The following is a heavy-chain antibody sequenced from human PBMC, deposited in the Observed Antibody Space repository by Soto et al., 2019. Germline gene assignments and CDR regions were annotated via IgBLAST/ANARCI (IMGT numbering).Heavy chain of an antibody. D-gene: IGHD2-21*02. CDR2: ISYDGSNK. J-gene: IGHJ4*02. CDR3: ARDLFGGDFY. Sequence: PGGSLRLSCAASGFTFSSYAMHWVRQAPGKGLEWVAVISYDGSNKYYADSVKGRFTISRDNSKNTLYLQMNSLRAEDTAVYYCARDLFGGDFYWGQGTLVTVSS. V-gene: IGHV3-30-3*01. CDR1: GFTFSSYA.